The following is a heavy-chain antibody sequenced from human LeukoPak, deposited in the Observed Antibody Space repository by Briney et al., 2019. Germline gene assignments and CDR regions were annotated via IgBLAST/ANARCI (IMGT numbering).Heavy chain of an antibody. J-gene: IGHJ4*02. CDR2: ISGSDAGT. V-gene: IGHV3-23*01. D-gene: IGHD2/OR15-2a*01. Sequence: PGGSLRLSCAASGFTFSSYAMTWVRQASGKGLEWVSAISGSDAGTYYADSVKGRFTISRDNSKNTLYLQMNSLRAEDTAIYYCAKERSFGTWLGDYWGQGTLVTVSS. CDR1: GFTFSSYA. CDR3: AKERSFGTWLGDY.